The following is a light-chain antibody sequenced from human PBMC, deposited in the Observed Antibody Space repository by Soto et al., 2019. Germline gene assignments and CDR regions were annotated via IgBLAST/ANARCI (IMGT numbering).Light chain of an antibody. CDR2: YDD. Sequence: QAVVTQPPSVSEAPRQRVTISCSGSSSNIGNNAVNWYQQLPGKAPKLLIYYDDLLPSGVSDRFSGSKSGTSASLAISGLQSDHDADYFCAAWDDSLNGVVFGGGTKLTVL. V-gene: IGLV1-36*01. CDR1: SSNIGNNA. CDR3: AAWDDSLNGVV. J-gene: IGLJ2*01.